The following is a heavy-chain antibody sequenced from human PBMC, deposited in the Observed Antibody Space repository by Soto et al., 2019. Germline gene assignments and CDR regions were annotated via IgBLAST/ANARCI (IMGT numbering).Heavy chain of an antibody. Sequence: SETLSLTCTVSGGSVSSGSYYWSWIRQPPGKGLEWIGYIYYSGSTNYNPSLKSRVTISVDTSKNQFSLKLSSVTAADTAVYYCARAKLMWLRFLGFDYWGQGTLVTVS. D-gene: IGHD3-3*01. CDR1: GGSVSSGSYY. CDR3: ARAKLMWLRFLGFDY. V-gene: IGHV4-61*01. CDR2: IYYSGST. J-gene: IGHJ4*02.